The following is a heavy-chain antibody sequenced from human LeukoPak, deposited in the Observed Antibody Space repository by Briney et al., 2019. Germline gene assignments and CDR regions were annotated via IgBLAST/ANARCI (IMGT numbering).Heavy chain of an antibody. CDR1: GGSFSGYY. CDR2: INHSGST. D-gene: IGHD3-22*01. J-gene: IGHJ3*02. V-gene: IGHV4-34*01. CDR3: ARARYYYDSSGSTEQDAFDI. Sequence: SETLSLTCAVYGGSFSGYYWSWIRQPPGKGLEWIGEINHSGSTNYNPSLESRVTISLDTSKNQFSLKLSSVTAADTAVYFCARARYYYDSSGSTEQDAFDIWGQGTMVTVSS.